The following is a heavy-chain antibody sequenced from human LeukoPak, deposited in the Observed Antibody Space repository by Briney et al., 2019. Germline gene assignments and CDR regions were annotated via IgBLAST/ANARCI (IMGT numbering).Heavy chain of an antibody. Sequence: SETLSLTCTVSGGSISSDSYYWGWIRQPPGKGLQWIGCIYYSGSTYYKPSLKSRVTISVDTSKNQFSLKLTSVTAADTAVYYCARDKGPYGDYGLDYWGQGTLVTVS. D-gene: IGHD4-17*01. CDR1: GGSISSDSYY. CDR2: IYYSGST. V-gene: IGHV4-39*02. J-gene: IGHJ4*02. CDR3: ARDKGPYGDYGLDY.